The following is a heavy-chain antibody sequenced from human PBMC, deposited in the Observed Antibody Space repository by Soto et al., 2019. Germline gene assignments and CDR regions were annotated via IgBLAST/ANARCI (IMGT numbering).Heavy chain of an antibody. V-gene: IGHV4-31*03. J-gene: IGHJ3*02. Sequence: SETLSLTCTVSGGSISSGGYYWSWIRQHPGKGLEWIGYIYYSGSTYYNPSLKSRVTISVDTSKNQFSLKLSSVTAADTAVYYCARDLGLTGDPPDAFDIWGQGTMVTVSS. CDR2: IYYSGST. CDR1: GGSISSGGYY. CDR3: ARDLGLTGDPPDAFDI. D-gene: IGHD7-27*01.